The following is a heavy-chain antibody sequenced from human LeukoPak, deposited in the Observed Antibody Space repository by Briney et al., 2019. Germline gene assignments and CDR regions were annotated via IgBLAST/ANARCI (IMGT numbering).Heavy chain of an antibody. CDR3: ARDTRGKDYSNYGAWLDP. D-gene: IGHD4-11*01. CDR1: GGSISSGGYY. J-gene: IGHJ5*02. Sequence: PSETLSLTCTVSGGSISSGGYYWSWIRQHPGQGLEWIGYIYYSGSTYYNPSLKSRVTISVDTSKNQFSLKLSSVTAADTAVYYCARDTRGKDYSNYGAWLDPWGQGTLVTVSS. V-gene: IGHV4-31*03. CDR2: IYYSGST.